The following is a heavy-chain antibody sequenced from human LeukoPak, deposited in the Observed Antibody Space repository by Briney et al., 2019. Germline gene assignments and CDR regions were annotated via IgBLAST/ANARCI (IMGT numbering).Heavy chain of an antibody. Sequence: GGSLRLSCAASGFTFSSYAMSWVRQAPGKGLEWVSAISGSGGSTYYADSVKGRFTISRDNSKNTLYLQMNSLRAEDTAVYYCAKSNDFWSGYLYTTYCFDYWGQGTLVTVSS. V-gene: IGHV3-23*01. CDR1: GFTFSSYA. J-gene: IGHJ4*02. CDR2: ISGSGGST. D-gene: IGHD3-3*01. CDR3: AKSNDFWSGYLYTTYCFDY.